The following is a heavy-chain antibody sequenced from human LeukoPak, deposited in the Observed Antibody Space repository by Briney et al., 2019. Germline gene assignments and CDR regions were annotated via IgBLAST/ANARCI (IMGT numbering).Heavy chain of an antibody. CDR2: INPNSGGT. CDR3: AKDTSEEYYDFWSGYEKGNYFDY. V-gene: IGHV1-2*02. Sequence: ASVKVSCKASGYTFTGYYMHWVRQAPGQGLEWMGWINPNSGGTNYAQKFQGRVTMTRDTSISTAYMELSRLRSDDTAVYYCAKDTSEEYYDFWSGYEKGNYFDYWGQGTLVTVSS. CDR1: GYTFTGYY. J-gene: IGHJ4*02. D-gene: IGHD3-3*01.